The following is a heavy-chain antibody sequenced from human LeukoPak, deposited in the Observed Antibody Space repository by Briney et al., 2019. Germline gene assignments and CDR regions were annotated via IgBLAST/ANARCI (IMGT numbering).Heavy chain of an antibody. V-gene: IGHV1-3*01. CDR2: INAGNGDT. CDR3: ARDRGGTGDFDY. D-gene: IGHD1-1*01. Sequence: ASVKVSCKASGGTFSSYAISWVRQAPGQGLEWMGWINAGNGDTKYSQKFQGRVTIARDTSASIVYMELSSLRSEDTAIYYCARDRGGTGDFDYWGQGTLVTVSS. CDR1: GGTFSSYA. J-gene: IGHJ4*02.